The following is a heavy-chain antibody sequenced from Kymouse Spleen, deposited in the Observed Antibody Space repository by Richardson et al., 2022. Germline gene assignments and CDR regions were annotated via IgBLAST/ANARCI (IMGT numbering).Heavy chain of an antibody. CDR3: ARGPLTGYPYYYGSGSYWGFDP. CDR1: GFTFDDYG. CDR2: INWNGGST. V-gene: IGHV3-20*d01. Sequence: EVQLVESGGGVVRPGGSLRLSCAASGFTFDDYGMSWVRQAPGKGLEWVSGINWNGGSTGYADSVKGRFTISRDNAKNSLYLQMNSLRAEDTALYYCARGPLTGYPYYYGSGSYWGFDPWGQGTLVTVSS. J-gene: IGHJ5*02. D-gene: IGHD3-10*01.